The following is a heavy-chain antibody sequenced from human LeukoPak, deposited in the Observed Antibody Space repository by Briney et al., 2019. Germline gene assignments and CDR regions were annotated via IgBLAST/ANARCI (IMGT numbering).Heavy chain of an antibody. CDR2: INHSGSA. Sequence: SETLSLTCAVYGGSFSGYYWSWLRQPPGKGLEWIGEINHSGSANYNPSLKSRVTISVDTSKNQFSLKLSSVTAADTAVYYCASNRYSSGWYDYWGQGTLVTVSS. CDR1: GGSFSGYY. CDR3: ASNRYSSGWYDY. J-gene: IGHJ4*02. D-gene: IGHD6-19*01. V-gene: IGHV4-34*01.